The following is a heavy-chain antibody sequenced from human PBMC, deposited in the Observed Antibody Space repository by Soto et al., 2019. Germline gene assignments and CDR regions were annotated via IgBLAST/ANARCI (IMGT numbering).Heavy chain of an antibody. D-gene: IGHD2-2*02. V-gene: IGHV1-69*06. CDR1: GGTFSSYA. Sequence: VSCKACGGTFSSYAISGVRQAPGQGLEWMGGIIPIFGRANYAQKFQGRVTITADKSTSTAYMELSSLRSEDTAVYYCARGPFQLGYFWSTTCYRAPMAVWGQGTTVPVSS. J-gene: IGHJ6*02. CDR2: IIPIFGRA. CDR3: ARGPFQLGYFWSTTCYRAPMAV.